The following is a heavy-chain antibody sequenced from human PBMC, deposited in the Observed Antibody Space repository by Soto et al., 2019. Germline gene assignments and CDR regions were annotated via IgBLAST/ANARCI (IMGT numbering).Heavy chain of an antibody. CDR1: SGPFSGYY. V-gene: IGHV4-34*01. J-gene: IGHJ3*02. CDR3: AISYITSDAFDI. CDR2: ISHSGST. Sequence: QVQLQQWGAGLLKPSETLSLTCAVSSGPFSGYYWSRIRQSPGKGLEWIGEISHSGSTNYNPSLKSRVTRSVDTSKSLFSLKLSSVTAADTAVYYCAISYITSDAFDIWGQGTLVTVSS. D-gene: IGHD1-1*01.